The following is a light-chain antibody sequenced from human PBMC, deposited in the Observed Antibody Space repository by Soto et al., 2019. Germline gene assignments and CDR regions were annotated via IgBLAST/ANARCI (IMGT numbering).Light chain of an antibody. CDR2: RAS. CDR1: QPVSSN. CDR3: QQYTNCPYT. J-gene: IGKJ2*01. V-gene: IGKV3-15*01. Sequence: EIVMTQSPATLSVSPGERATLSCRASQPVSSNFAWYRQKPGQAPTLVIYRASTRATGIPARCSGSGSGTEFTLTISILQPEDFSVYYFQQYTNCPYTFGQGTKLEIK.